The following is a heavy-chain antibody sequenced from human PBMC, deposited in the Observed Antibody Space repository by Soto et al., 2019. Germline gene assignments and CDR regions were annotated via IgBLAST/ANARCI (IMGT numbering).Heavy chain of an antibody. J-gene: IGHJ6*02. CDR3: ARDRGAARDQNYYYYYGMDV. D-gene: IGHD6-6*01. CDR2: IYYSGST. Sequence: SETLSLTCTVSGGSISSYYWSWIRQPPGKGLEWIGYIYYSGSTNYNPSLKSRVTISVDTSKNQFSLKLSSVTAADTAVYYCARDRGAARDQNYYYYYGMDVWGQGTTVTVSS. CDR1: GGSISSYY. V-gene: IGHV4-59*01.